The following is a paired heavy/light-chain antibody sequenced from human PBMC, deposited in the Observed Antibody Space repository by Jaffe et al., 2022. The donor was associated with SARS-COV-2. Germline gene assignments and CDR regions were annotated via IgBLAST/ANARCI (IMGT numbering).Heavy chain of an antibody. CDR2: IYHSEST. J-gene: IGHJ4*02. CDR1: GDSISSSNW. Sequence: QVQLQESGPGLVKPSGTLSLTCAVSGDSISSSNWWTWVRQPPGKGLEWIGEIYHSESTNYNPSLKSRVTISVDKSKNQFSLRLSSVTAADTAVYYCASLFCTNGVCYRGGFDYWGQGTLVTVSS. D-gene: IGHD2-8*01. V-gene: IGHV4-4*02. CDR3: ASLFCTNGVCYRGGFDY.
Light chain of an antibody. CDR2: DVS. Sequence: QSALTQPASVSGSPGQSITISCTGTSSDVGAYKYVSWYQHHPGKAPKLMIYDVSNRPSGVANRFSGSKSGNTASLTISGLQAEDEADYYCSSYTSSSTYVFGTGTKVTVL. CDR1: SSDVGAYKY. V-gene: IGLV2-14*03. J-gene: IGLJ1*01. CDR3: SSYTSSSTYV.